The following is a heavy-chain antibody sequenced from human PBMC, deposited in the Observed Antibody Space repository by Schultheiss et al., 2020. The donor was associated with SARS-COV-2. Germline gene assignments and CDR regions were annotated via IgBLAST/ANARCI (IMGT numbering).Heavy chain of an antibody. Sequence: SCAASGFTFSSYWMSWVRQAPGKGLEWVAVISYDGSNKYYADSVKGRFTISRDNSKNTLYLQMNSLRAEDTAVYYCATSYGDYDFDYWGRGTLVTVSS. V-gene: IGHV3-30-3*01. J-gene: IGHJ4*02. CDR2: ISYDGSNK. D-gene: IGHD4-17*01. CDR1: GFTFSSYW. CDR3: ATSYGDYDFDY.